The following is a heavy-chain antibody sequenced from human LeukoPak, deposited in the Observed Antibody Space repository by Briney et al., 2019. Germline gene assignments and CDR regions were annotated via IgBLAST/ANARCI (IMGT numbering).Heavy chain of an antibody. V-gene: IGHV4-59*01. J-gene: IGHJ4*02. CDR1: GGSISRCL. CDR2: IHYSGST. CDR3: ARVDPYYFDY. Sequence: PSETLSLTCTVSGGSISRCLWSWIRQPPGKGLERIGNIHYSGSTNYHPSLKSRVTISVDTSKNQFSLKLSSVTAADTAVYYCARVDPYYFDYWGQGTLVTVSS.